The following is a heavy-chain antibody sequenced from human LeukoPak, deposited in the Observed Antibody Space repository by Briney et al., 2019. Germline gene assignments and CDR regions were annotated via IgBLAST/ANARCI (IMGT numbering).Heavy chain of an antibody. Sequence: SETLSLTCAVYGGSFSGYYWSWIRQPPGKGLEWIGEINHSGSTNYNPSLKSRVTISVDTSKNQFSLKLSSVTAADTAVYYCATGTRLFDYWGLGTLVTVSS. J-gene: IGHJ4*02. CDR1: GGSFSGYY. CDR2: INHSGST. V-gene: IGHV4-34*01. CDR3: ATGTRLFDY.